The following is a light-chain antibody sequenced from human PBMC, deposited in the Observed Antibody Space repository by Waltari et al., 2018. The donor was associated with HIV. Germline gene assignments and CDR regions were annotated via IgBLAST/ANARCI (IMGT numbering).Light chain of an antibody. CDR2: SKN. V-gene: IGLV1-44*01. J-gene: IGLJ3*02. Sequence: QSVLTQPPSASGTPGRRVTISCSGNNSNVGSNPRTWYRQVPGTAPKLLMFSKNQRPSGVPDRFSGSKSGTSASLAIRGLKSEDEADYYCAARDDSLNAWVFGGGTKVTVL. CDR1: NSNVGSNP. CDR3: AARDDSLNAWV.